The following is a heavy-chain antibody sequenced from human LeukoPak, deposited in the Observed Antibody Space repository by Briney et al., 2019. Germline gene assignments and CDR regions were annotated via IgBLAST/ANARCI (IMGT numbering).Heavy chain of an antibody. D-gene: IGHD1-14*01. V-gene: IGHV4-4*09. CDR2: IYTSGST. CDR3: ARTENWFDP. Sequence: SETLSLTYTVSGGSISSYYWSWIRQPPGKGLEWIGYIYTSGSTNYNPSLKSRVTISVDTSKNQFSLKLSSVTAADTAVYYCARTENWFDPWGQGTLVTVSS. J-gene: IGHJ5*02. CDR1: GGSISSYY.